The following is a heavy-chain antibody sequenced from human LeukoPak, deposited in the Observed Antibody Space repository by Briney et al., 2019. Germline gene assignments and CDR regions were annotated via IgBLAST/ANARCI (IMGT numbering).Heavy chain of an antibody. Sequence: SETLSLTCTVSGGSINTYYWSWIRQPPGKGLEWIGYIYYSGSTNYNPSLKSRVTISVDTSKNQFSLKVNSVTAADTAVYFCARLSRGSSAGFDYWGQGILVSVSS. CDR1: GGSINTYY. J-gene: IGHJ4*02. D-gene: IGHD6-6*01. CDR3: ARLSRGSSAGFDY. CDR2: IYYSGST. V-gene: IGHV4-59*01.